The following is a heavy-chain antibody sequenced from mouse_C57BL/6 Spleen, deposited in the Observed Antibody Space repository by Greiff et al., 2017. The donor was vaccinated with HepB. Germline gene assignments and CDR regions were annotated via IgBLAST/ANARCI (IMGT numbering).Heavy chain of an antibody. CDR2: INYDGSST. CDR3: AREGGGLRGFDY. Sequence: EVQLVESEGGLVQPGSSMKLSCTASGFTFSDYYMAWVRQVPEKGLEWVANINYDGSSTYYLDSLKSRFIISRDNAKNILYLQMSSLKSEDTATYYCAREGGGLRGFDYWGQGTTLTVSS. D-gene: IGHD3-1*01. V-gene: IGHV5-16*01. J-gene: IGHJ2*01. CDR1: GFTFSDYY.